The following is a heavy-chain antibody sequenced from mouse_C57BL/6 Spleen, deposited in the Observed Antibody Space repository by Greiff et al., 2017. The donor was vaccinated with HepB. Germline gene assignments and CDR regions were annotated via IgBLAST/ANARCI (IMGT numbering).Heavy chain of an antibody. V-gene: IGHV1-64*01. CDR3: ASNYYYGSSYVDY. D-gene: IGHD1-1*01. CDR1: GYTFTSYW. Sequence: VQLQQPGAELVKPGASVKLSCKASGYTFTSYWMHWVKQRPGQGLEWIGMIHPNSGSTNYNEKFKSKATLTVDKSSSTAYMQLSSLTSEDSAVYYCASNYYYGSSYVDYWGQGTTLTVSS. J-gene: IGHJ2*01. CDR2: IHPNSGST.